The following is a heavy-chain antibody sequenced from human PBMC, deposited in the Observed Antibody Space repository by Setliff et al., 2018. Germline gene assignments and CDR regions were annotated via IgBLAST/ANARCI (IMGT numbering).Heavy chain of an antibody. V-gene: IGHV3-48*01. J-gene: IGHJ3*02. CDR1: GFTFSSYS. CDR2: IRSSSSTI. Sequence: GASLKLSCAASGFTFSSYSMNWVRQAPGKGLEWVSYIRSSSSTIYYADSVKGRFTISRDNAKNSLYLQMNSLRAADTAVYYCARDKDFWSGYAFDIWGQGTMVTVSS. CDR3: ARDKDFWSGYAFDI. D-gene: IGHD3-3*01.